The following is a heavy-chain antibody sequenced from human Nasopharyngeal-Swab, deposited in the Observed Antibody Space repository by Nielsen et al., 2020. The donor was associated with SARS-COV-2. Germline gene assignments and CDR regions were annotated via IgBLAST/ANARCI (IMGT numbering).Heavy chain of an antibody. V-gene: IGHV3-7*01. Sequence: GESLKISCAASGFTFSSYGMTWVRQAPGKGLEWVANIKQDGSEKYYVDSVKGRFTISRDNAKNSLYLQMNSLRAEDTAVYYCARVEGGYCSSTSCFSYYFDYWGQGTLVTASS. CDR1: GFTFSSYG. J-gene: IGHJ4*02. CDR3: ARVEGGYCSSTSCFSYYFDY. CDR2: IKQDGSEK. D-gene: IGHD2-2*03.